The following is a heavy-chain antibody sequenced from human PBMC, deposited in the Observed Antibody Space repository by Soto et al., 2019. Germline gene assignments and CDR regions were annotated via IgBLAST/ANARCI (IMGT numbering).Heavy chain of an antibody. Sequence: GGSLRLSCAASGFTFSSYAMSWVRQAPGKGLEWVSAISGSGGTTCYADSVKGRFTISRDNSKNMLFLQMNSLRAEDTAIYYCAKKVNSGPGSQYFDYWGQGTLVTVSS. CDR2: ISGSGGTT. CDR3: AKKVNSGPGSQYFDY. CDR1: GFTFSSYA. J-gene: IGHJ4*02. V-gene: IGHV3-23*01. D-gene: IGHD3-10*01.